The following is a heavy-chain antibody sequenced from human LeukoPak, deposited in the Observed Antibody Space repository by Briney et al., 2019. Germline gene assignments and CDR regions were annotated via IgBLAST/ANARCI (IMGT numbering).Heavy chain of an antibody. D-gene: IGHD2-2*01. CDR3: ARDTLYCSSTSCQTYYYYGMDV. Sequence: GGSLRLSCAASGFTFSSYGMHWVRQAPGKGLEWVAVIWYDGSNKYYADSVKGRFTISRDNSKNTLDLQMNSLRAEDTAVYYCARDTLYCSSTSCQTYYYYGMDVWGQGTTVTVSS. CDR2: IWYDGSNK. CDR1: GFTFSSYG. J-gene: IGHJ6*02. V-gene: IGHV3-33*01.